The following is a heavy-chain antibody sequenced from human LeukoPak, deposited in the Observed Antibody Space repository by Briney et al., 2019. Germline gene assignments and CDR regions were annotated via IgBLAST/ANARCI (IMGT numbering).Heavy chain of an antibody. D-gene: IGHD3-10*01. Sequence: AASVKVSCKASGYTFTGYYINWVRQAPGQGLEWIGWINPNSGDTNYAQKFQDRVTMTRDTSISTAYIELNFLRSDDTAVFYCARGDYYGSPKVVAAWGQGTLVTVSS. V-gene: IGHV1-2*02. J-gene: IGHJ5*02. CDR3: ARGDYYGSPKVVAA. CDR1: GYTFTGYY. CDR2: INPNSGDT.